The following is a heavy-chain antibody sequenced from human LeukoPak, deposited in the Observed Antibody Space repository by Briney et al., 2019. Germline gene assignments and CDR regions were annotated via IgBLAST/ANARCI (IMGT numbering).Heavy chain of an antibody. D-gene: IGHD2-15*01. Sequence: KPSETLSLTCTVSGGSISSYYWSWIRQPPGKGLEWIGYIYYSGSTNYNPPLKSRVTISVDTSKDQFSLKLSSVTAADTAVYYCARDLAAPYYYMDVWGKGTTVTVSS. V-gene: IGHV4-59*01. J-gene: IGHJ6*03. CDR2: IYYSGST. CDR1: GGSISSYY. CDR3: ARDLAAPYYYMDV.